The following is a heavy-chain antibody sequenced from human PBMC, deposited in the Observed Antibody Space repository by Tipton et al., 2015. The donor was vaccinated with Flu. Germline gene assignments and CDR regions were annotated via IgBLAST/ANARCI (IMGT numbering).Heavy chain of an antibody. V-gene: IGHV4-39*07. CDR1: GGSISSSSFY. D-gene: IGHD1-7*01. J-gene: IGHJ4*02. Sequence: LRLSCTISGGSISSSSFYWGWIRQSPGKGLEWIGSMYYSGSTYYNPSLKSRVTISVDTSKNQFSLKLHSVTAADTAVYYCASFISEYNWNYGEGLDYWGQGTLVTVSS. CDR2: MYYSGST. CDR3: ASFISEYNWNYGEGLDY.